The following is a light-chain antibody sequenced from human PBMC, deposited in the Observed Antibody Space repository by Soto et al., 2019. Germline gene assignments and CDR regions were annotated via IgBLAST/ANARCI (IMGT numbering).Light chain of an antibody. J-gene: IGKJ3*01. CDR3: QQRSNWPLFT. CDR2: DAS. CDR1: QSVSSY. Sequence: EIVLTQSPATLSLSPVERATLSFRASQSVSSYLAWYQQKPGQAPRLLIYDASNRATGIPARFSGSGSGTDFTLTISSLEPEDFAVYYCQQRSNWPLFTFGPGTKVDI. V-gene: IGKV3-11*01.